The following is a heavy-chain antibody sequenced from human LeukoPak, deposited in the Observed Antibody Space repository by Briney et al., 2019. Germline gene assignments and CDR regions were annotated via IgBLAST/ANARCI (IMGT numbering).Heavy chain of an antibody. CDR2: IYPGDSDT. CDR1: GSDFTTYY. Sequence: GGSLHISSKCSGSDFTTYYVGWVRPPPGKGLEWMGIIYPGDSDTRYSPSFQGQVTISADKSISAAYLQWSSLKASDTAMYYCARVRAYSSASYYFDSWGQGTLVTVSS. V-gene: IGHV5-51*01. J-gene: IGHJ4*02. D-gene: IGHD3-10*01. CDR3: ARVRAYSSASYYFDS.